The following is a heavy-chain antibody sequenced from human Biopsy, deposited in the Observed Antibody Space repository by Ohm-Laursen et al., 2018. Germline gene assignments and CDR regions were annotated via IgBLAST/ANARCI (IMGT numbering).Heavy chain of an antibody. J-gene: IGHJ4*02. Sequence: SETLSLTCVVFGKTFSDYQWSWIRQPPGKGLEWIGQINQAGTTNYNPSLKSRVSISADASKYEFSLRLTSVTAAVTAVYLCGNEVHGRDYWGLGAQVTVSS. CDR2: INQAGTT. CDR1: GKTFSDYQ. CDR3: GNEVHGRDY. D-gene: IGHD2-15*01. V-gene: IGHV4-34*08.